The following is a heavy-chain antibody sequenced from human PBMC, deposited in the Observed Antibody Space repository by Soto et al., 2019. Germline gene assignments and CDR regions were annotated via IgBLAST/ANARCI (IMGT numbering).Heavy chain of an antibody. CDR3: ARDVDTRGIAVAGLDY. D-gene: IGHD6-19*01. Sequence: PGGSLRLSCAASGFTFSSYAMHWVRQAPGKGLEWVAVISYDGSNKYYADSVKGRFTISRDNSKNTLYLQMNSLRAEDTAVYYCARDVDTRGIAVAGLDYWGQGTLVTVSS. CDR1: GFTFSSYA. J-gene: IGHJ4*02. V-gene: IGHV3-30-3*01. CDR2: ISYDGSNK.